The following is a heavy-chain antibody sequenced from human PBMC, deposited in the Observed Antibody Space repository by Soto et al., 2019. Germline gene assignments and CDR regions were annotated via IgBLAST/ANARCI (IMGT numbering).Heavy chain of an antibody. CDR3: ARGNHRWLQLWYFDL. V-gene: IGHV1-69*12. D-gene: IGHD5-12*01. CDR2: IIPIFGTV. Sequence: QVQLVQSGAEVKKPGSSVKVSCKASGGTFSNYPVSWVRQAPGQGLEWIGGIIPIFGTVNYAQKFQGRLTITADESPSTAYMELSSLRSEDTAVYYCARGNHRWLQLWYFDLWGRGTLVTVSS. CDR1: GGTFSNYP. J-gene: IGHJ2*01.